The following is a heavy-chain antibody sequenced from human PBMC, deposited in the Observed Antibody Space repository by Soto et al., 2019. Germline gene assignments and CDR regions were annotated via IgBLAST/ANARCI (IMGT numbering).Heavy chain of an antibody. D-gene: IGHD3-10*01. Sequence: GGSLRLSCAASGFTFSSYGMHWVRQAPGKGLEWVAVIWYDGSNKYYADSVKGRFTISRDNSKNTLYLQMNSLRAEDTAVYYCARSGSGSYLGVHIDYWGQGTLVTVSS. J-gene: IGHJ4*02. CDR1: GFTFSSYG. CDR2: IWYDGSNK. CDR3: ARSGSGSYLGVHIDY. V-gene: IGHV3-33*01.